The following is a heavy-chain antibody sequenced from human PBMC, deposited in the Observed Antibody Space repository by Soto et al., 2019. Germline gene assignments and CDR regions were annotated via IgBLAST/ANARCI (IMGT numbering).Heavy chain of an antibody. CDR3: TTYYYESSGYYYFDY. CDR2: IKSKTDGGTT. D-gene: IGHD3-22*01. CDR1: GFTFSNAW. Sequence: GGSLRLSCAASGFTFSNAWMSWVRQAPGKGLEWVGRIKSKTDGGTTDYPAPVKGRFTISRDDSKNTLYLQMNRLKTEDTAVYYCTTYYYESSGYYYFDYWGQGTLVTVSS. J-gene: IGHJ4*02. V-gene: IGHV3-15*01.